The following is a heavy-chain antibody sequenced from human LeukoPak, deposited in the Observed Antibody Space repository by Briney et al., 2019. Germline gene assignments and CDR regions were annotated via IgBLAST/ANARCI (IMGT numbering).Heavy chain of an antibody. Sequence: SETLSLTCAVYGGSFSGYYWSWIRQPPEKGLEWIGEINHSGSTNYNPSLKSRVTISVDTSKNQFSLKLSSVTAADTAVYYCAAYSYGYLYYFDYWGQGTLVTVSS. CDR1: GGSFSGYY. V-gene: IGHV4-34*01. D-gene: IGHD5-18*01. CDR2: INHSGST. CDR3: AAYSYGYLYYFDY. J-gene: IGHJ4*02.